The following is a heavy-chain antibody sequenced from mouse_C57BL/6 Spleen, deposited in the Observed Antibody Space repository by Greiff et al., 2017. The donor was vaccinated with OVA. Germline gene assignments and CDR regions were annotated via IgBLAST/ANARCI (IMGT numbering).Heavy chain of an antibody. CDR3: ARFITTVDCYFDV. CDR2: ISNGGGST. CDR1: GFTFSDYY. Sequence: DVHLVESGGGLVQPGGSLKLSCAASGFTFSDYYMYWVRQTPEKRLEWVAYISNGGGSTYYPDTVKGRFTISRDNAKNTLYLQMSRLKSEDTAMYYCARFITTVDCYFDVWGTGTTVTVSS. J-gene: IGHJ1*03. D-gene: IGHD1-1*01. V-gene: IGHV5-12*01.